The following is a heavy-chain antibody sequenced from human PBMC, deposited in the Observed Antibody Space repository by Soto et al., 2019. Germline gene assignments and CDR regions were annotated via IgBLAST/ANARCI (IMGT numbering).Heavy chain of an antibody. J-gene: IGHJ6*02. CDR3: ARDREAGYNFYYGMDV. D-gene: IGHD6-19*01. CDR1: GADINTYS. V-gene: IGHV4-4*07. CDR2: IYTSASI. Sequence: SETLSLTCSVSGADINTYSWTWIRQPAGKGLEWIGRIYTSASINYNPSLKGRVTLSVDTSTNQVSLRLASVTAADPAIYYCARDREAGYNFYYGMDVWGQGTTVTVSS.